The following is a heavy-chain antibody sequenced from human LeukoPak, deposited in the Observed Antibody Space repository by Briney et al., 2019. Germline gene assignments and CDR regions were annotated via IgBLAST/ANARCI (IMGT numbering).Heavy chain of an antibody. CDR1: GFTFSSYG. CDR2: ISYDGSNK. J-gene: IGHJ5*02. D-gene: IGHD3-10*01. V-gene: IGHV3-30*18. CDR3: AQAGGFGELWS. Sequence: GGSLRLSCAASGFTFSSYGMHWVRQAPGKGLEWVAVISYDGSNKYYADSVKGRFTISRDNSKNTLYLQMNSLRAEDTAVYYCAQAGGFGELWSWGQGTLVTVSS.